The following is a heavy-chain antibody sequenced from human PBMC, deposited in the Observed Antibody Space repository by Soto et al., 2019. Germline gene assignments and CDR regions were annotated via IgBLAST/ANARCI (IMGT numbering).Heavy chain of an antibody. V-gene: IGHV1-46*01. D-gene: IGHD4-17*01. CDR2: INTSGGTT. CDR3: ARGPDDSDVPRWDY. Sequence: QVQLVQSGAEVRKPGASVRLSCKASGYTFTRFYLHWVRQAPGQGLEWRGIINTSGGTTNYAQNFRGRLTVTRDTSTSTLYMALSNLRSEDTAVYYCARGPDDSDVPRWDYWGQGTRVTVSS. CDR1: GYTFTRFY. J-gene: IGHJ4*02.